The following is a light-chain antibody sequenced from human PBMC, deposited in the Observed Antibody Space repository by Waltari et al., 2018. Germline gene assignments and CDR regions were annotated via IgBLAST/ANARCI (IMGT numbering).Light chain of an antibody. V-gene: IGLV1-44*01. CDR2: NYR. CDR3: ATWDANLNGVV. J-gene: IGLJ2*01. Sequence: QSVLTQPPSVSGTPGQRVTISCSGSSSNIACHSVTWYQQVPGKSPKLLIYNYRQRPSGVSDRFSGTKSDSSASLAISGLRSEDEAHYYCATWDANLNGVVFGGGTKLTVL. CDR1: SSNIACHS.